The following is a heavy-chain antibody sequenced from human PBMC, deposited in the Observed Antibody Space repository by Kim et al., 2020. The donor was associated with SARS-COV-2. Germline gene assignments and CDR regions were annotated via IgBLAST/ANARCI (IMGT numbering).Heavy chain of an antibody. Sequence: GGSLRLSCAASGFTFSSYAMHWVRQAPGKGLEWVAVISYDGSNKYYADSVKGRFTISRDNSKNTLYLQMNSLRAEDTAVYYCAREKWELWGGYYYYYYGMDVWGQGTTVTVSS. D-gene: IGHD1-26*01. CDR3: AREKWELWGGYYYYYYGMDV. J-gene: IGHJ6*02. V-gene: IGHV3-30*04. CDR2: ISYDGSNK. CDR1: GFTFSSYA.